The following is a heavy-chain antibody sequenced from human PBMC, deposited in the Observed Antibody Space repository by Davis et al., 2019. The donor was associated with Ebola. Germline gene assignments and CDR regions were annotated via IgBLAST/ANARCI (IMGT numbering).Heavy chain of an antibody. CDR1: GFTFSSYE. CDR2: ISSSGSTI. CDR3: ARDFGYCSSTSCYTYYYYGMDV. V-gene: IGHV3-48*03. J-gene: IGHJ6*02. D-gene: IGHD2-2*02. Sequence: GGSLRLSCAASGFTFSSYEMNWVRQAPGKGLERVSYISSSGSTIYYADSVKGRFTISRDNAKNSLYLQMNSLRAEDTAVYYCARDFGYCSSTSCYTYYYYGMDVWGQGTTVTVSS.